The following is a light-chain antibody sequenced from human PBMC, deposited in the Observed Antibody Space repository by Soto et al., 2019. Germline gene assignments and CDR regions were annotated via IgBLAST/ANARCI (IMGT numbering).Light chain of an antibody. Sequence: EIVMTQSPATLSVSPGERATLSCRASQSVSSNLAWYQQKPGQAPRLLIFGASTRATGIPARFSGSGSETEFTLTISSLQSEDFVVYYCQQYSDWPLTFGGGTKVEIK. CDR2: GAS. CDR1: QSVSSN. J-gene: IGKJ4*01. CDR3: QQYSDWPLT. V-gene: IGKV3D-15*01.